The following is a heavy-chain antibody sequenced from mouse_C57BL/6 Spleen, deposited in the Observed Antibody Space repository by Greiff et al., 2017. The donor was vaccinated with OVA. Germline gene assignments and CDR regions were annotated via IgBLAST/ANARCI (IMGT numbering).Heavy chain of an antibody. D-gene: IGHD2-1*01. CDR3: ARREGGNYWYFDV. CDR1: GFSLTSYG. Sequence: QVQLQQSGPGLVQPSQSLSITCTVSGFSLTSYGVHWVRQSPGKGLEWLGVIWRGGRTDYNAAFISRLSISKDNSKSQVFFKMNSLQADDTAIYYCARREGGNYWYFDVWGTGTTVTVSS. CDR2: IWRGGRT. V-gene: IGHV2-2*01. J-gene: IGHJ1*03.